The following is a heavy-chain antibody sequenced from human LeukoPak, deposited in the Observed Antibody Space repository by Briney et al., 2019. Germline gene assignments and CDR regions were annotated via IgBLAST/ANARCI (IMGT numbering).Heavy chain of an antibody. V-gene: IGHV3-15*01. J-gene: IGHJ4*02. CDR3: TTDWYYYDSSGYYPIF. CDR1: GFPFSDVW. D-gene: IGHD3-22*01. Sequence: GGSLRLSCAASGFPFSDVWMSWVRHAPGKGVEWVGRIKSKADVGTADYAAPLKGRFTFSRDDSKNTLYIEMKSLKTENTAVYYCTTDWYYYDSSGYYPIFWGQGTLVTVSS. CDR2: IKSKADVGTA.